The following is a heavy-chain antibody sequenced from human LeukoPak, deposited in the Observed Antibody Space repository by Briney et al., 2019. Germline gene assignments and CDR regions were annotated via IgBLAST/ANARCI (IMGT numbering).Heavy chain of an antibody. Sequence: GGSLRLSCAASGFTFNDHAMYWVRQAPGKGLEWVSGINWSGDNIGYADSMKGRFTISRDDAKNSLFLQMNSLRAEDTALYYCARASYYYDTTGLGAVDLWGQGTMVTVSS. CDR2: INWSGDNI. CDR3: ARASYYYDTTGLGAVDL. J-gene: IGHJ3*01. CDR1: GFTFNDHA. D-gene: IGHD3-22*01. V-gene: IGHV3-9*01.